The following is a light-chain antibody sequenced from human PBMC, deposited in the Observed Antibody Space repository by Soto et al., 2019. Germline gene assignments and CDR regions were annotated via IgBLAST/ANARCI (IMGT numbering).Light chain of an antibody. V-gene: IGKV3-11*01. Sequence: EIVLTQSPATLSVSPGERATLYCRASQSVSSYLAWYQQKPGQAPRLLIYDASNRATGIPARFSGSGSGTDFTLTISSLEPEDFAVYYCQQRSNWPPITFGQGTRLENK. CDR2: DAS. CDR1: QSVSSY. CDR3: QQRSNWPPIT. J-gene: IGKJ5*01.